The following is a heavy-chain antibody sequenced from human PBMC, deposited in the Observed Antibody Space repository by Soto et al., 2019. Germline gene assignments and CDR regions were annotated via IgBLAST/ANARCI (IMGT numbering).Heavy chain of an antibody. V-gene: IGHV1-3*01. CDR1: GYTFTSYA. J-gene: IGHJ6*02. Sequence: ASVKVSCKASGYTFTSYAMHWVRQAPGQRLERMGWINAGNGNTKYSQKFQGRVTITRDTSASTAYMELSSLRSEDTAVYYCAIRAGIAARPAMDYYYYGMDVWGQGTTVTVAS. D-gene: IGHD6-6*01. CDR2: INAGNGNT. CDR3: AIRAGIAARPAMDYYYYGMDV.